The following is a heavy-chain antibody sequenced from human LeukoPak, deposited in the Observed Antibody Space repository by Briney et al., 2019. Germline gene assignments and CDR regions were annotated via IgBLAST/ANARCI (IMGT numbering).Heavy chain of an antibody. J-gene: IGHJ5*02. CDR1: GGSISSYY. CDR3: ASGFNWFDP. CDR2: IYYSGST. Sequence: SETLSLTCTVSGGSISSYYWNWVRQPPGKGLEWIGYIYYSGSTNYNPSLKSRVTISVDTSKNQFSLKLSSVTAADTAVYYCASGFNWFDPWGQGTLVTVSS. V-gene: IGHV4-59*01.